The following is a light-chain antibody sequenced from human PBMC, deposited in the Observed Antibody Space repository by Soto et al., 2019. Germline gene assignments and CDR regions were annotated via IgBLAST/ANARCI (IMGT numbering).Light chain of an antibody. CDR2: GAS. V-gene: IGKV3-15*01. Sequence: EIVMTQSQATLSVSPGERAILSCRASQSVSSNLAWYQQKPGLAPRLLIYGASTRATGIPARFSGSGSGTEFTLTISSLQSEDFAVYYCQQYNNWPKTFGQGTKVEIK. J-gene: IGKJ1*01. CDR1: QSVSSN. CDR3: QQYNNWPKT.